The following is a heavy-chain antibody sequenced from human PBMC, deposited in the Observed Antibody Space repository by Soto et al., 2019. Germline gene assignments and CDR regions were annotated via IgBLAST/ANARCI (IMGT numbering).Heavy chain of an antibody. V-gene: IGHV4-34*01. CDR1: GGSFSGYY. Sequence: SETLSLTCAVYGGSFSGYYWSWIRQPPGKGLEWIGEINHSGSTNYNPSLKNRGTISIDTSKNQFSLKLSSVTAADTAVYYCARLTYIRYNWNGSGNLIPLGYYYYYYYMDVWGKGTTVTVSS. CDR3: ARLTYIRYNWNGSGNLIPLGYYYYYYYMDV. J-gene: IGHJ6*03. D-gene: IGHD1-1*01. CDR2: INHSGST.